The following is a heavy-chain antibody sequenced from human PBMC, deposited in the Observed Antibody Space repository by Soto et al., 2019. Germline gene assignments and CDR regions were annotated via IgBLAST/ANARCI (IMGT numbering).Heavy chain of an antibody. CDR2: ISAHNGNT. J-gene: IGHJ4*02. CDR1: GYTFTTYG. V-gene: IGHV1-18*01. CDR3: ASGRYGDY. D-gene: IGHD1-26*01. Sequence: QVHLVQSGAEVKKPGASVKVSCKGSGYTFTTYGITWVRQAPGQGLEWMGWISAHNGNTNYAQKLQGRVTVTRATSTRTAYMGLRLLRSVDTGVYYCASGRYGDYWCQGALVTVSS.